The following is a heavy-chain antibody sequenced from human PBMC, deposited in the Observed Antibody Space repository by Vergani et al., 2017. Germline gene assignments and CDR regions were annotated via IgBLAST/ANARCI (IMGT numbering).Heavy chain of an antibody. D-gene: IGHD2-15*01. J-gene: IGHJ6*03. V-gene: IGHV3-23*01. Sequence: EVQLLESGGGLVQPGGSLRLSCAASGFPFSSYAMSWVRQAPGKGLEWVSAISGSGGRTYYADSVKGRFTISRDNSKNTLYLQMNSLRAEDTAVYYCAKGQCRGGSCYPWYYYYRDVWGKGP. CDR1: GFPFSSYA. CDR2: ISGSGGRT. CDR3: AKGQCRGGSCYPWYYYYRDV.